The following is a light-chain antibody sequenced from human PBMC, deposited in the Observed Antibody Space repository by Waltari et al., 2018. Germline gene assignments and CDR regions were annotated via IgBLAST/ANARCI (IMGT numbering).Light chain of an antibody. J-gene: IGKJ4*01. Sequence: DIQMTQSPSSLSASVGDKVTITCQASQQITNFLNWYQHKPGKAPQLLIYAVSNLETGVPSRFSGSGSGTDFTLTTTNLQPDDFATYYCQQYDNLPVTFGGGTRVDI. CDR1: QQITNF. CDR3: QQYDNLPVT. CDR2: AVS. V-gene: IGKV1-33*01.